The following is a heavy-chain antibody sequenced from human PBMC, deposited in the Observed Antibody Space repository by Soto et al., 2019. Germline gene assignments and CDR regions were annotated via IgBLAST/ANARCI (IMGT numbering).Heavy chain of an antibody. V-gene: IGHV1-69*06. Sequence: SVKVSCKASGGTFSSYAISWVRQAPGQGLEWMGGIIPIFGTANYAQKFQGRVTITADKSTSTTYMELSSLRSEDTAVYYRARDSPSIAARQNYYYGMDVWGQGTTVTVSS. CDR1: GGTFSSYA. D-gene: IGHD6-6*01. J-gene: IGHJ6*02. CDR2: IIPIFGTA. CDR3: ARDSPSIAARQNYYYGMDV.